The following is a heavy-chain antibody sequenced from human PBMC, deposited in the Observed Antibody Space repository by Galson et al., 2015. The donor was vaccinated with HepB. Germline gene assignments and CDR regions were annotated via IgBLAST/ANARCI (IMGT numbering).Heavy chain of an antibody. V-gene: IGHV4-30-4*01. CDR2: IYYSGST. D-gene: IGHD3-10*01. CDR3: ARWEVLLWFEPDY. CDR1: GGSISSGDYY. Sequence: TLSLTCTVSGGSISSGDYYWSWIRQPPGKGLEWIGYIYYSGSTYYNPSLKSRVTISVDTSKNQFSLKLSSVTAADTAVYYCARWEVLLWFEPDYWGQGTLVTVSS. J-gene: IGHJ4*02.